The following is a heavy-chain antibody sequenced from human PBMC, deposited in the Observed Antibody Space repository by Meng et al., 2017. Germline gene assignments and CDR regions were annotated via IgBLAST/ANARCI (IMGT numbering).Heavy chain of an antibody. CDR2: IYYSGST. J-gene: IGHJ4*02. D-gene: IGHD1-7*01. V-gene: IGHV4-61*01. CDR3: ARVKITGTTRSIDY. Sequence: APLEVSGPGLVRPSGTLSLTCTVSGGSVSSGSYYWSWIRQPPGKGLEWIGYIYYSGSTNYNPSLKSRVTISVDTSKNQFSLKLSSVTAADTAVYYCARVKITGTTRSIDYWGQGTLVTVSS. CDR1: GGSVSSGSYY.